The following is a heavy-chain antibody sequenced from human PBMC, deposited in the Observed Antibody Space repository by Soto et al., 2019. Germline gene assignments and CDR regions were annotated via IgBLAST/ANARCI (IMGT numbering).Heavy chain of an antibody. CDR1: GGSISISSYY. V-gene: IGHV4-39*01. CDR2: IYYSGST. J-gene: IGHJ4*02. CDR3: ARQSSGSIVVVTHFDY. Sequence: PSETLSLTCTVSGGSISISSYYWGWIRQPPGKGLEWIGSIYYSGSTYYNPSLKSRVTISVDTSKNQFSLKLSSVTAADTAVYYCARQSSGSIVVVTHFDYWGQGTLVTVSS. D-gene: IGHD3-22*01.